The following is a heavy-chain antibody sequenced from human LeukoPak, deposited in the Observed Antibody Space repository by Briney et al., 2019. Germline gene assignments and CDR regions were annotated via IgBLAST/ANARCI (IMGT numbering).Heavy chain of an antibody. CDR2: INPNSGGT. V-gene: IGHV1-2*02. CDR1: RYTFTGYY. Sequence: ASVKVSCKASRYTFTGYYVNWVRQAPGRGLEWMGWINPNSGGTNYAQKFQGRVTMTRDTPISTAYMELSRRRSDDTAVYYCARDREAQGDDAFDIWGQGTMVTVSS. CDR3: ARDREAQGDDAFDI. J-gene: IGHJ3*02.